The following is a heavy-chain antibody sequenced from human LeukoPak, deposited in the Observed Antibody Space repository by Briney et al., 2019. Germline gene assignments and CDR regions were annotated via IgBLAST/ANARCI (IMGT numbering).Heavy chain of an antibody. J-gene: IGHJ6*02. CDR2: ISWNSGSI. CDR1: GFTFDDYA. D-gene: IGHD6-19*01. V-gene: IGHV3-9*01. CDR3: ASASAVAGIRRYYYGMDV. Sequence: PGRSLRLSCVVSGFTFDDYAMHWVRQAPGKGLEWVSGISWNSGSIGYADSVKGRFTISRDNAKDSLYLQMNSLRVEDTALYYCASASAVAGIRRYYYGMDVWGQGTTVTVSS.